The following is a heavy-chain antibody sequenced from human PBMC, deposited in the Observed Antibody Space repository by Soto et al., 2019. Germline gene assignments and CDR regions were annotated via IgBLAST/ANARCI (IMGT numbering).Heavy chain of an antibody. CDR3: ARAGYGDLYFDY. CDR1: GFTFSSYW. D-gene: IGHD4-17*01. CDR2: INSDGSST. V-gene: IGHV3-74*01. J-gene: IGHJ4*02. Sequence: GGSLRLSCAASGFTFSSYWMHWVRQAPGKGLVWVSRINSDGSSTSYADSVKGRFTISRDNAKNTLYLQMNSLRAEDTAVYHCARAGYGDLYFDYWGQGTLVTVSS.